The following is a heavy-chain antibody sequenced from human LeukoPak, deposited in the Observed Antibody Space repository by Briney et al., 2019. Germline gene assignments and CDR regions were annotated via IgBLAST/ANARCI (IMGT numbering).Heavy chain of an antibody. CDR1: GGTFSSYA. Sequence: SVKVSCKASGGTFSSYAISWVRQAPGQGLEWMGRIIPILGIANYAQKFQGRVTITADKSTSTAYMELSSLRSEDTAVYYCARDSGVVGAIKGWFDPWGQGTLVTVSS. CDR3: ARDSGVVGAIKGWFDP. D-gene: IGHD1-26*01. J-gene: IGHJ5*02. CDR2: IIPILGIA. V-gene: IGHV1-69*04.